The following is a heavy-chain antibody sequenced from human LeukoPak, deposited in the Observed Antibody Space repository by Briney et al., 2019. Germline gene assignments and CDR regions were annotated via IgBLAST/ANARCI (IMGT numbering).Heavy chain of an antibody. D-gene: IGHD3-22*01. Sequence: SETLSLTCAVYGGSFSGYYWSWIRQPPGKGLEWIREINHSGSTNYNPSLKSRVTISVDTSKNQFSLKLSSVTAADTAVYYCARTETYYYDSSGYYLYDYWGQRTLVTVSS. J-gene: IGHJ4*02. CDR3: ARTETYYYDSSGYYLYDY. CDR2: INHSGST. CDR1: GGSFSGYY. V-gene: IGHV4-34*01.